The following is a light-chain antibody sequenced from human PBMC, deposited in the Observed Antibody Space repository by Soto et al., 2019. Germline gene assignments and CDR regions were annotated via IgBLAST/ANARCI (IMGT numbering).Light chain of an antibody. CDR1: QSLLYSDGNTY. CDR2: KVS. J-gene: IGKJ2*01. V-gene: IGKV2-30*01. Sequence: DVVMTQSPLSLPVTLGQPASISCRSSQSLLYSDGNTYLNWFQQRPGQSPRRLIYKVSNRDSGVPDRFSGSGSGTDFTLQISRVEAEDVGVYYCMQGTLWPPYAFGQGTKLEIK. CDR3: MQGTLWPPYA.